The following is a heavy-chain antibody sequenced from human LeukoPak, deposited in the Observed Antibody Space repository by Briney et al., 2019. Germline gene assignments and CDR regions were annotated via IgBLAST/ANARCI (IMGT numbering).Heavy chain of an antibody. V-gene: IGHV3-7*01. Sequence: PGGSLILSCAASGFTFSSDWMTWVRQAPGKGLEWVANIKHDGSKKYYVDSVKGRFTISTDTAKNSLYLQMDSLRAEDTAVYYCARDFDAFDIWGQGTMVTVSS. CDR2: IKHDGSKK. J-gene: IGHJ3*02. CDR3: ARDFDAFDI. CDR1: GFTFSSDW.